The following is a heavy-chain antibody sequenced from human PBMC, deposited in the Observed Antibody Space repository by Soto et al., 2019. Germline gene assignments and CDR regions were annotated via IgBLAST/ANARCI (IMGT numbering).Heavy chain of an antibody. D-gene: IGHD3-22*01. CDR1: GYTFTSYA. V-gene: IGHV1-3*01. J-gene: IGHJ5*02. CDR3: ARPYYYDSSGYYLWFDP. Sequence: ASVKVSCKASGYTFTSYAMHWVRQAPGQRLEWMGWINAGNGNTKYSQKFQGRVTITRDTSANTAYMERSSLRSEDTAVYYCARPYYYDSSGYYLWFDPWGQVTLVTVSA. CDR2: INAGNGNT.